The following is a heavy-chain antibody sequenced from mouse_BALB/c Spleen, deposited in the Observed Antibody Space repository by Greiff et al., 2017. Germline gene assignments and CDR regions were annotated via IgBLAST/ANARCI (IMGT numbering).Heavy chain of an antibody. CDR3: ASGYDYAFAY. V-gene: IGHV3-6*02. CDR2: ISYDGSN. J-gene: IGHJ3*01. CDR1: GYSITSGYY. D-gene: IGHD2-4*01. Sequence: EVKLQESGPGLVKPSQSLSLTCSVTGYSITSGYYWNWIRQFPGNKLEWMGYISYDGSNNYNPSLKNRISITRDTSKNQFFLKLNSVTTEDTATYYCASGYDYAFAYWGQGTLVTVSA.